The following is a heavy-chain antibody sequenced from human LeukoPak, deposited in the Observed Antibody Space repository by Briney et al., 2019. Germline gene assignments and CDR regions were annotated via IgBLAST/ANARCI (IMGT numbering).Heavy chain of an antibody. D-gene: IGHD3-10*01. CDR2: IKQDGSEK. J-gene: IGHJ5*02. CDR3: ARGSYGSGSYYIANWFDP. V-gene: IGHV3-7*01. CDR1: GFTFSSYW. Sequence: GGSLRLSCAASGFTFSSYWMSWVRQAPGKGLEWVANIKQDGSEKYYVDSVKGRFTISRDNAKNSLYLQMKSLRAEDTAVYYCARGSYGSGSYYIANWFDPWGQGTLVTVSS.